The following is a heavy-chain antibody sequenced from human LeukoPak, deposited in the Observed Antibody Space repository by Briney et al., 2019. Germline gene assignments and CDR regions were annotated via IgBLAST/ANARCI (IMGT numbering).Heavy chain of an antibody. J-gene: IGHJ4*02. CDR3: ARGRESSDY. CDR2: ISSSSSYI. Sequence: GGSLRLSCTTSGFNFRAYWMGWVRQAPGKGLEWVSSISSSSSYIYYADSVKGRFTISRDNAKNSLYLQMNSLRAEDTAVYYCARGRESSDYWGQGTLVTVSS. D-gene: IGHD3-10*01. V-gene: IGHV3-21*01. CDR1: GFNFRAYW.